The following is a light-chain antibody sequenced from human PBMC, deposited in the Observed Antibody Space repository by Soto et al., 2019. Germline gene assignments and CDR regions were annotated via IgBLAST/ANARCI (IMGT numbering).Light chain of an antibody. Sequence: DIQMTQSPSTLSASVGDRVTITCRASQSISSWLAWYQQKPGKAPKLLIYDASSLESGVPSRFSGSGSGTEFTLTISSLQPDDFATYYCQQYNSYSPTWTSGQGTKVDI. J-gene: IGKJ1*01. CDR1: QSISSW. CDR3: QQYNSYSPTWT. CDR2: DAS. V-gene: IGKV1-5*01.